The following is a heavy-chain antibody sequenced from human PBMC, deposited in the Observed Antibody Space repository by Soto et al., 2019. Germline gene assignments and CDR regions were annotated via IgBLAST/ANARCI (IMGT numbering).Heavy chain of an antibody. D-gene: IGHD1-1*01. Sequence: QVQLVQSGAEVKKPGASVKVSCKASGYTFTSYYMHCVRQAPGQGLEWMGMINPSGGSTSYAQKFQGRVTMTRDTSTSTVYMELSSLRSEDTAVYYCARETKADGMDVWGQGTKVTVSS. CDR1: GYTFTSYY. J-gene: IGHJ6*02. CDR2: INPSGGST. CDR3: ARETKADGMDV. V-gene: IGHV1-46*01.